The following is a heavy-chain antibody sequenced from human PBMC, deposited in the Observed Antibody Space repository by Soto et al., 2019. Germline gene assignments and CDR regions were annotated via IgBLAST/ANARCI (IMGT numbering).Heavy chain of an antibody. CDR3: ARTAGSDTNVITRLDY. V-gene: IGHV4-34*01. CDR2: INHSGST. Sequence: KSTQTLSLTSAVYGGSFSGYYWRWVRQPPRKGMEWIGEINHSGSTNYNPSLKSRVTISVDTSKNQFSLKLSSVTAADTAVYYCARTAGSDTNVITRLDYWGQGTTVAVS. D-gene: IGHD3-16*01. CDR1: GGSFSGYY. J-gene: IGHJ4*02.